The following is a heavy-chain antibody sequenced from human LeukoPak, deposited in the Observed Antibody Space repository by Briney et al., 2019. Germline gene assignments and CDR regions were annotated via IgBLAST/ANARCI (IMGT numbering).Heavy chain of an antibody. CDR2: ISGSGGST. CDR1: GFSFSSFA. J-gene: IGHJ4*02. Sequence: GGSLRLSCAASGFSFSSFAMSWVRQAPGKGLEWVSGISGSGGSTYYADFVKGRFTISRDNSKNTLYLQMNSLRAEDTAVYYCAKCARIDWLPIDYWGQGTLVTASS. V-gene: IGHV3-23*01. CDR3: AKCARIDWLPIDY. D-gene: IGHD3-9*01.